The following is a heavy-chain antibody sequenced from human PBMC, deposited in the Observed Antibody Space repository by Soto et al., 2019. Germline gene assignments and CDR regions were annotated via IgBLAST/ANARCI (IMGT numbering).Heavy chain of an antibody. V-gene: IGHV1-69*13. CDR3: ASKRSSSSEFDY. CDR1: GGTFSSYA. J-gene: IGHJ4*02. D-gene: IGHD6-13*01. CDR2: IIPIFGTA. Sequence: GASVKVSCKASGGTFSSYAISWVRQAPGQGLEWMGGIIPIFGTANYAQKFQGRVTITADESTSTAYMELSSLRSEDTAVYYCASKRSSSSEFDYWGQGTLVTVSS.